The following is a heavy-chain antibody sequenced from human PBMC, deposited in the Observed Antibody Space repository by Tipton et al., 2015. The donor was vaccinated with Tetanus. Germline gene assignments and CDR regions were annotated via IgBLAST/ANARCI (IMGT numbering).Heavy chain of an antibody. J-gene: IGHJ5*02. CDR1: GYKFINYD. CDR3: AVRNEYGNGSAHL. CDR2: MNPNSGNT. Sequence: QLVQSGAEVKKPGASVKVSCKASGYKFINYDIIWVRQVDGEGLEWMGWMNPNSGNTGFAQKFQGRVTMTSSSAITTAYMELSSLRSDDTAAYYCAVRNEYGNGSAHLWGQGTLATVSS. V-gene: IGHV1-8*01. D-gene: IGHD4-17*01.